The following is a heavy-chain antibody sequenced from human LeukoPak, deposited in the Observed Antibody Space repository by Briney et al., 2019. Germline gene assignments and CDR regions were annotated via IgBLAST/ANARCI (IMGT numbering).Heavy chain of an antibody. CDR3: AKVYDFWSGHLPYFHY. D-gene: IGHD3-3*01. J-gene: IGHJ4*02. CDR1: GGSITNFH. Sequence: SETLSLTCTVSGGSITNFHWSWIRQPPGKGLEWIGYIYYSGSTNYNPSLKSRVTISVDTSKNQFSLKLSSVTAADTAVYYCAKVYDFWSGHLPYFHYWGQGTLVTVSS. V-gene: IGHV4-59*01. CDR2: IYYSGST.